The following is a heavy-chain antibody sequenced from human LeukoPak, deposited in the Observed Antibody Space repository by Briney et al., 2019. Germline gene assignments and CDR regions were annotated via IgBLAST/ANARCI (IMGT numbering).Heavy chain of an antibody. V-gene: IGHV4-59*12. Sequence: SETLSLTCTVSGGSISSYYWSWIRQPPGKGLEWIGYIYYSGSTNYNPSLKSRVTISVDTSKNQFSLKLSSVTAADTAVYYCARGAYYDSSGYYYLRGYFDYWGQGTLVTVSS. D-gene: IGHD3-22*01. CDR1: GGSISSYY. CDR2: IYYSGST. J-gene: IGHJ4*02. CDR3: ARGAYYDSSGYYYLRGYFDY.